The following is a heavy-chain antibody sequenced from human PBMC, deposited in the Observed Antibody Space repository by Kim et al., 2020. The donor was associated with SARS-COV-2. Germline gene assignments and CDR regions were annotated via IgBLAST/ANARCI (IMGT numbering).Heavy chain of an antibody. V-gene: IGHV3-23*01. CDR1: GFTFSSYA. CDR2: ISARGGST. Sequence: GGSLRLSCAASGFTFSSYAMSWVRQAPGMWLDWVSTISARGGSTNYAGSVKGRFTISRDHSKNTLYLQMNSLRAEDTAVYYCAKQGAGYSGSWLINWGQGILVTVSS. J-gene: IGHJ4*02. CDR3: AKQGAGYSGSWLIN. D-gene: IGHD6-13*01.